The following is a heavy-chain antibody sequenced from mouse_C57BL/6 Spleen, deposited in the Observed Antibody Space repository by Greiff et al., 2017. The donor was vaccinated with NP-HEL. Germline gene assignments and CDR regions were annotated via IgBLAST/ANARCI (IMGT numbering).Heavy chain of an antibody. J-gene: IGHJ4*01. CDR2: IYPGDGDT. CDR3: ARQGYYGSRHYAMDY. V-gene: IGHV1-80*01. CDR1: GYAFSSYW. D-gene: IGHD1-1*01. Sequence: QVQLQQSGAELVKPGASVKISCKASGYAFSSYWMNWVKQRPGKGLEWIGQIYPGDGDTNYNGKFKGKATLTADKSSSTAYMQLSSLTSEDSAVYFCARQGYYGSRHYAMDYWGQGTSVTVSS.